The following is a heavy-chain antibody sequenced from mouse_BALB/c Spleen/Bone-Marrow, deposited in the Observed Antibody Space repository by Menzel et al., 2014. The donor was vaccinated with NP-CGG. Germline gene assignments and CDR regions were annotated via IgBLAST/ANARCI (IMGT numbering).Heavy chain of an antibody. D-gene: IGHD1-1*01. V-gene: IGHV2-6-7*01. CDR2: IWGDGST. CDR3: ASITPVVADYAMDY. J-gene: IGHJ4*01. CDR1: GFSLTGYG. Sequence: VNLVESGPGLVAPSQSLSITCTVSGFSLTGYGVNWVRQPPGKGLEWLGMIWGDGSTDYNSALKSRLSISKDNSKSQVFLKMNSLQTDDTARYYCASITPVVADYAMDYWGQGTSVTVSS.